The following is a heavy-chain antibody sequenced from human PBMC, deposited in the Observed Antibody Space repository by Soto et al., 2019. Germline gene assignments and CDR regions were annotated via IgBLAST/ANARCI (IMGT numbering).Heavy chain of an antibody. CDR2: IHYNGNT. J-gene: IGHJ4*02. CDR3: ARDTEY. CDR1: GDSISCYS. V-gene: IGHV4-59*01. Sequence: SETLSLTCTVSGDSISCYSWSWIRQPPGKGLEWIGNIHYNGNTKYSPSLKSRVTMSVDTSKNHFSLKLISVTTADTAVYYCARDTEYWGQGTLVTVS.